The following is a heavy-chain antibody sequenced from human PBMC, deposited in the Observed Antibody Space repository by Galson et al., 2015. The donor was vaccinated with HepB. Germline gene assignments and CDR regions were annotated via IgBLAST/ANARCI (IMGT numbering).Heavy chain of an antibody. CDR2: INPSGGST. J-gene: IGHJ5*02. Sequence: SVKVSCKASGYTFTSYYMHWVRQAPGQGLEWMGIINPSGGSTSYAQKFQGRVTMTRDTSTSTVYMELSSLRSEDTAVYYCARVMYSSGWYESGWFDPWGQGTLVTVSS. CDR3: ARVMYSSGWYESGWFDP. CDR1: GYTFTSYY. V-gene: IGHV1-46*01. D-gene: IGHD6-19*01.